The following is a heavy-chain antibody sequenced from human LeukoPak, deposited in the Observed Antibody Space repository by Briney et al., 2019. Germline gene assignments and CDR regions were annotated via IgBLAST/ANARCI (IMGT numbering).Heavy chain of an antibody. Sequence: PGGSLRLSCEASGITISNAWMSWVRQAPGKGREWVGRIKSETAGATTDFAAPVKGRFTISRDDSKNTLYLQMNSLIIEDTAVYYCTTPPDWGRGTLVTVSS. CDR2: IKSETAGATT. J-gene: IGHJ4*02. CDR3: TTPPD. V-gene: IGHV3-15*01. CDR1: GITISNAW.